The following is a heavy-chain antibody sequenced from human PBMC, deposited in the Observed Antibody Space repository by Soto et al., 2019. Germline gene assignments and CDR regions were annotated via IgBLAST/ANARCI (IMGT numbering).Heavy chain of an antibody. Sequence: SLRLSCEASGFTFSAYWMHWVRQAPGKGLEWVSRINSDGSGTTYADSVQGRFTISRDNAKNTVFLQMTSLRAEDTAVYYCARVNTLTSAWPFDYWGQGALVTVSS. D-gene: IGHD6-19*01. J-gene: IGHJ4*02. V-gene: IGHV3-74*01. CDR2: INSDGSGT. CDR3: ARVNTLTSAWPFDY. CDR1: GFTFSAYW.